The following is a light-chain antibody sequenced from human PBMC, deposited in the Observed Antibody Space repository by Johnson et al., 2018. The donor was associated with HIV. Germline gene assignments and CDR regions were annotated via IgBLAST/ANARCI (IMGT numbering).Light chain of an antibody. CDR1: NSNIGNNY. V-gene: IGLV1-51*01. CDR2: DNN. J-gene: IGLJ1*01. CDR3: GTWDSSLSAYV. Sequence: QAVLTQPPSVSAAPGQKVTISCSGSNSNIGNNYVSWYQQLPGTAPKLLIYDNNKRPSEIPDRFSGSKSGTSATLGITGLQTGDEGDYYCGTWDSSLSAYVFGTGTKVTVL.